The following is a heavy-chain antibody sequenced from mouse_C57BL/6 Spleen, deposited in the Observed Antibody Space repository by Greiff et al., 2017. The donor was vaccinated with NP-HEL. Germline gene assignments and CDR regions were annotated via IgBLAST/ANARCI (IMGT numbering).Heavy chain of an antibody. Sequence: EVQLVESGGGLVKPGGSLKLSCAASGFTFSSYAMSWVRQTPEKRLEWVATISDGGSYTYYPDNVKGRFTISRDKAKNNLYLQMSHLKSEDTAMYYCSIDFATMVTGLAMDYWGQGTSVTVSS. D-gene: IGHD2-2*01. CDR2: ISDGGSYT. V-gene: IGHV5-4*01. CDR1: GFTFSSYA. J-gene: IGHJ4*01. CDR3: SIDFATMVTGLAMDY.